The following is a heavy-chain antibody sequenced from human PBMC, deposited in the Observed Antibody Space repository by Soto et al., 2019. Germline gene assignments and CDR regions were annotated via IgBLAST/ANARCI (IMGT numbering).Heavy chain of an antibody. J-gene: IGHJ4*02. V-gene: IGHV4-39*01. CDR1: PGSFSSINYY. CDR3: ARRGGDGWPFDS. Sequence: SETLFLTSPVPPGSFSSINYYWGWIRQPPGKGLEWIGNIFYGGGSGVAYYSPSLKSRVTISVDTSKNQFSLKMRCLSAADTAVYFCARRGGDGWPFDSWGQGKLVTVSS. CDR2: IFYGGGSGVA. D-gene: IGHD6-19*01.